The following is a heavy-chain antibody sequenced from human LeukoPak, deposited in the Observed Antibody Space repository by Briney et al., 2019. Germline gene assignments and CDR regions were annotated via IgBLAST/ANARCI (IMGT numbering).Heavy chain of an antibody. J-gene: IGHJ6*03. D-gene: IGHD6-19*01. CDR2: ISISTRTI. Sequence: GSLRLSCAASGFTFSDYYMSWIRQAPGKGLEWLSYISISTRTIYYADSVRGRLTISRDNGKNSLYLQANSLRAEDTAVYYCARYGNGCDYYIDVWGKGTTVTVSS. CDR1: GFTFSDYY. V-gene: IGHV3-11*01. CDR3: ARYGNGCDYYIDV.